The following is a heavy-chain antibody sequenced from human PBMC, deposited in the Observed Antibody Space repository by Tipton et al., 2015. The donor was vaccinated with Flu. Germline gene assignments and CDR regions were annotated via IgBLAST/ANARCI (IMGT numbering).Heavy chain of an antibody. CDR3: AKKPAARSYNWFDS. J-gene: IGHJ5*01. D-gene: IGHD2-2*01. CDR2: ISAYNGIT. CDR1: GYTFGNYG. V-gene: IGHV1-18*01. Sequence: QLVQSGAEVKKPGASVKVSCRTSGYTFGNYGISWVRQAPGQGLEWVGWISAYNGITNYAQKVQGRVTMTTDTSTSTAYMELRSLRSDDTAVYYCAKKPAARSYNWFDSWGQGTLITVSS.